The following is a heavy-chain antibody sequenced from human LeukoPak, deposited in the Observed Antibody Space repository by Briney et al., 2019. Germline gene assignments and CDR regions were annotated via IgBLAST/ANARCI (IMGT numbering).Heavy chain of an antibody. J-gene: IGHJ4*02. CDR2: INPNSGGR. D-gene: IGHD3-10*01. Sequence: GASVKVSCKASGYTFTGYYMHWVRQAPGQGLEWMGWINPNSGGRNYAQKFQGRVTMTRDTSISTAYMELSRLRSDDTAVYYCARDHFFIRSALGGSYNYWGQGTLVTVSS. CDR3: ARDHFFIRSALGGSYNY. CDR1: GYTFTGYY. V-gene: IGHV1-2*02.